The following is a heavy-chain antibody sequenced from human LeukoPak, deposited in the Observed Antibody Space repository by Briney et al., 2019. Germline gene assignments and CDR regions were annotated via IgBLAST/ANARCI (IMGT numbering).Heavy chain of an antibody. Sequence: PGGSLRLSCVVSGFTFSSYEMNWVRQAPGKGLEWVSYISSSGSAIYYADSVKGRFTISRDNAKNTLYLQMNSLRAEDTAVYYCARDQYSSFDYWGQGTLVTVSS. CDR1: GFTFSSYE. J-gene: IGHJ4*02. CDR3: ARDQYSSFDY. CDR2: ISSSGSAI. D-gene: IGHD2-15*01. V-gene: IGHV3-48*03.